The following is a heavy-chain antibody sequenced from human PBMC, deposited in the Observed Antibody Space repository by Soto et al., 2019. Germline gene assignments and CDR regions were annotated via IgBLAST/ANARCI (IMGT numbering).Heavy chain of an antibody. CDR1: VFTFSSYA. D-gene: IGHD3-3*01. Sequence: PGGSLRLSCAASVFTFSSYAMHWVRQAPGKGLEWVAVISYDGSNKNYADSVKGRFTISRDNSKNTLYLQLNSLRAEDTAVYYCARSLYDFWSGYYPAYYWGQGTQVTVSS. CDR3: ARSLYDFWSGYYPAYY. CDR2: ISYDGSNK. V-gene: IGHV3-30-3*01. J-gene: IGHJ4*02.